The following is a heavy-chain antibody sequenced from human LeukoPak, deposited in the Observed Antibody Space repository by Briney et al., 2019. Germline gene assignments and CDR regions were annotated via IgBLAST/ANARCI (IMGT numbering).Heavy chain of an antibody. J-gene: IGHJ4*02. V-gene: IGHV3-48*04. D-gene: IGHD2-21*02. Sequence: PGGSLRLSCAASGFTFSNHDMNWVRQAPGKGLEWVSYIDSSGSLIYYAESVKGRFTTSRDNAQNSLYLQMNSLRVEDSAVYYCAREELNCGGDCFQHWGQGILVTVSS. CDR1: GFTFSNHD. CDR3: AREELNCGGDCFQH. CDR2: IDSSGSLI.